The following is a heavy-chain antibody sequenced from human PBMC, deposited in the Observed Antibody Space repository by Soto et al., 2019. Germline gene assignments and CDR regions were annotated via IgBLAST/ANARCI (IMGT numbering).Heavy chain of an antibody. CDR1: VGSVSHYF. CDR3: ARSSRTFSGGVVPDFEF. J-gene: IGHJ4*02. Sequence: PSETLSLTCDFSVGSVSHYFWSWIRHPPGKWLEWLGYMSSSGDSISNPALKSRITISLDMSRNHVSLNLSSLTVADTAVYYCARSSRTFSGGVVPDFEFWGPGTRGIVPS. D-gene: IGHD3-3*01. V-gene: IGHV4-4*09. CDR2: MSSSGDS.